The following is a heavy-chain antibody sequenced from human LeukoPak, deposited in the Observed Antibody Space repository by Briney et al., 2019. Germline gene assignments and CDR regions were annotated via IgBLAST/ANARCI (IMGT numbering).Heavy chain of an antibody. J-gene: IGHJ4*02. V-gene: IGHV5-51*01. CDR1: GYSFTSYW. D-gene: IGHD3-9*01. CDR2: IYPGDSDT. Sequence: GESLKISCKDSGYSFTSYWIGWVRQMPGKGLEWMGIIYPGDSDTRYSPSFQGQVTISVDRSISTAYLQWSSLKASDTATYYCARRVGRLVPPDYWGQGTLVTVSS. CDR3: ARRVGRLVPPDY.